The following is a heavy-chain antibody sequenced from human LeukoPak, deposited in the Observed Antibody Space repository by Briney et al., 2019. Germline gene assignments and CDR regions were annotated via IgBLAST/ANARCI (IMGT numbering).Heavy chain of an antibody. V-gene: IGHV4-4*07. J-gene: IGHJ4*02. Sequence: PAETLSLTCTVSGGSISSYYLRWIRQSAGKGLGWIGPIYTSGSTNYNPSLKSRVTMSVGTYKNKFFLKLRSVIGADTAAYYCWGVLIMYVYDSSGYYYEDYWGQGTLVTVSS. CDR2: IYTSGST. CDR3: WGVLIMYVYDSSGYYYEDY. CDR1: GGSISSYY. D-gene: IGHD3-22*01.